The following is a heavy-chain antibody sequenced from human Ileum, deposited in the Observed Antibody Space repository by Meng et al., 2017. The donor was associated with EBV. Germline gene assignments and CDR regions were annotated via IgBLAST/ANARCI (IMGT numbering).Heavy chain of an antibody. Sequence: QFNLPDSVPGLVQPSQILSLSCVISGDSVSSDKTAWNWIRQSPSRGLEWLGRTYRRSRWYYYYARSVKSRINISPDTSKNQVSLQLNSVTDEDTGIYYCATSRIAKFDRWGQGTLVTVSS. CDR2: TYRRSRWYY. CDR1: GDSVSSDKTA. CDR3: ATSRIAKFDR. V-gene: IGHV6-1*01. J-gene: IGHJ5*02.